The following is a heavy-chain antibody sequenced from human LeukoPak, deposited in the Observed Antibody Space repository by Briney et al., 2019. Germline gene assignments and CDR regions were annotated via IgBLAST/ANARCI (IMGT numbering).Heavy chain of an antibody. V-gene: IGHV4-59*01. CDR1: GGSLSPYY. J-gene: IGHJ4*02. CDR3: ARVGDWNDLVY. D-gene: IGHD1-1*01. CDR2: IHNSGTT. Sequence: KASETLSLTCTVSGGSLSPYYWSWIRQSPGKGLEWIGYIHNSGTTNYNPSLKSRVTMSMDTSKNQFSLKLRSVTAADTAVYYCARVGDWNDLVYWGQGTLVTVSS.